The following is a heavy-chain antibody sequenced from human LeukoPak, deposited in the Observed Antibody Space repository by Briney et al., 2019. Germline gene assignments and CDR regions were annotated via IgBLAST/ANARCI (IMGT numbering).Heavy chain of an antibody. CDR1: GFTVSSNY. CDR3: ARVGASSSWYPYYFDY. CDR2: IYSGGST. J-gene: IGHJ4*02. Sequence: PGGSLRLSCAASGFTVSSNYMSWVRQAPGKGLEWVSVIYSGGSTYYADSVKGRFTISRENSKNTLYLQMNSLRAEDTAVYYCARVGASSSWYPYYFDYWGQGTLVTVSS. V-gene: IGHV3-66*01. D-gene: IGHD6-13*01.